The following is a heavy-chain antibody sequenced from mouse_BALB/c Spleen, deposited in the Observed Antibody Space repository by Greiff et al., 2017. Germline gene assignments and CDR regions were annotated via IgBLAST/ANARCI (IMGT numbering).Heavy chain of an antibody. Sequence: VQLQQSGAELAKPGASVKMSCKASGYTFTSYWMHWVKQRPGQGLEWIGYINPSTGYTEYNQKFKDKATLTADKSSSTAYMQLSSLTSEDSAVYYCAEGYYVRYFDVWGAGTTVTVSS. CDR2: INPSTGYT. J-gene: IGHJ1*01. V-gene: IGHV1-7*01. CDR1: GYTFTSYW. D-gene: IGHD2-3*01. CDR3: AEGYYVRYFDV.